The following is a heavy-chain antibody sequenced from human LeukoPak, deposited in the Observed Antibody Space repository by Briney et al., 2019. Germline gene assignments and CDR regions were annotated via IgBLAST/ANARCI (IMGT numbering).Heavy chain of an antibody. J-gene: IGHJ4*02. CDR1: GGSFRGYY. V-gene: IGHV4-34*01. CDR2: INHSGST. Sequence: SETLSLTCAVYGGSFRGYYGSWIRQPPGKGLEWIGEINHSGSTNYNPSLKSRVTISVDTSKNQFSLKLSSVTAADTAVYYCARGPYDSSGYYYLFDYWGQGTLVTVSS. CDR3: ARGPYDSSGYYYLFDY. D-gene: IGHD3-22*01.